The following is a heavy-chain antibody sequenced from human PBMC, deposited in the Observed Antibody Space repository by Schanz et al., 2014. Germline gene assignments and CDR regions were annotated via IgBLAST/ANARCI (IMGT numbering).Heavy chain of an antibody. CDR3: ARGRTFDY. V-gene: IGHV1-18*01. CDR1: GYTFSSYG. J-gene: IGHJ4*02. CDR2: ISPYNGNT. Sequence: QVQLVQSGAEVKKPGASVKVSCKTSGYTFSSYGITWVRQAPGQGLEWMGWISPYNGNTNYAPKVQGRVTVTTDTSTSTVYMELRSLTSDDTAVYYCARGRTFDYWGQGTLVTVSS.